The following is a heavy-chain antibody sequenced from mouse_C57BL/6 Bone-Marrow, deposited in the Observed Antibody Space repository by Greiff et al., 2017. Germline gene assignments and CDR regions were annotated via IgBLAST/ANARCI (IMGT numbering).Heavy chain of an antibody. CDR2: INPNNGGT. CDR3: ARIYYDYDWFAY. Sequence: VQLKQSGPELVKPGASVKMSCKASGYTFTDYNMHWVKQSHGKSLEWIGYINPNNGGTSYNQKFKGKATLTVNKSYSTAYMELRSLTSEDSAVYYCARIYYDYDWFAYWGQGTLVTVSA. CDR1: GYTFTDYN. D-gene: IGHD2-4*01. V-gene: IGHV1-22*01. J-gene: IGHJ3*01.